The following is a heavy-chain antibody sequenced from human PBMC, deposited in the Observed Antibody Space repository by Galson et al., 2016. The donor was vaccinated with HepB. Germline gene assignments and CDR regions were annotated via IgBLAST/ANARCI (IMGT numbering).Heavy chain of an antibody. D-gene: IGHD3-22*01. Sequence: CATSGFIFSSYAMHWVRQAPGKGLEWVAVIWHDGSLKYYADSVKGRFTISRDNSKNMLYLQMNGLRVEDTAVYYCAGAFYYGSSGWGPAALDIWGQGTVVTVSS. V-gene: IGHV3-33*01. J-gene: IGHJ3*02. CDR2: IWHDGSLK. CDR3: AGAFYYGSSGWGPAALDI. CDR1: GFIFSSYA.